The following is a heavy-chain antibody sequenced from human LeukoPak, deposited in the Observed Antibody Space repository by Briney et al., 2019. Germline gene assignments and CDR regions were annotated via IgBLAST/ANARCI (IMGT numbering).Heavy chain of an antibody. J-gene: IGHJ4*02. V-gene: IGHV1-2*02. D-gene: IGHD1-26*01. CDR1: GYTFANYY. CDR2: INPASAGA. Sequence: ASVKVSCKPSGYTFANYYIHWVRQAPGQGPEWVGWINPASAGAAFAPKFQGRVSMTWDSSITTAFMDLTSLRSNDTAIYYCARQLGNYYRAFDFWGQGTLVTVSS. CDR3: ARQLGNYYRAFDF.